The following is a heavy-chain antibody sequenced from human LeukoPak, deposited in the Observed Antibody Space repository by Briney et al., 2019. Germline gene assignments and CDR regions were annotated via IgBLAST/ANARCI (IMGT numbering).Heavy chain of an antibody. Sequence: SETLSLTCTVSGASISSSNYYWGWIRQPPGKGLEWIGNISYSGSTYYNPSLKSRLTISVDTSKNQFSLKLSSVTAADTAVYYCATTPIPHGSGTELDDYWGQGTLVTVSS. D-gene: IGHD3-10*01. CDR2: ISYSGST. CDR1: GASISSSNYY. V-gene: IGHV4-39*07. CDR3: ATTPIPHGSGTELDDY. J-gene: IGHJ4*02.